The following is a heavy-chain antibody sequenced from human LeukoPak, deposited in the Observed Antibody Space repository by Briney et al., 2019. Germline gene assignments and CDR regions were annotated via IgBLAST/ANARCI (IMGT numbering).Heavy chain of an antibody. Sequence: PSETLSLTCTVSGGSISSYYWSWIRQPPGKGLEWIGYIYYSGSTNYNPFLKSRVTISVDTSKNQFSLKLSSVTAADTAVYYCARHEIVVVPAAIGRWYFDLWGRGTLVTVSS. CDR1: GGSISSYY. V-gene: IGHV4-59*08. D-gene: IGHD2-2*02. CDR2: IYYSGST. J-gene: IGHJ2*01. CDR3: ARHEIVVVPAAIGRWYFDL.